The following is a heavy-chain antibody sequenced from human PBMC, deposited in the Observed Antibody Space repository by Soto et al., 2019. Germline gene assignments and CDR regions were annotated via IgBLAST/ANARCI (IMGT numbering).Heavy chain of an antibody. CDR2: ISWNSGSI. Sequence: EVQLVESGGGLVQPGRSLRLSCAASGFTFDDYAMHWVRQDPGKGLEWVSGISWNSGSIGYADSVKGRFTISRDNAKNSLYLQMNSLRAEDTALYYCAKDIQMSIAAAFDIWGQGTMVTVSS. CDR3: AKDIQMSIAAAFDI. V-gene: IGHV3-9*01. CDR1: GFTFDDYA. D-gene: IGHD6-6*01. J-gene: IGHJ3*02.